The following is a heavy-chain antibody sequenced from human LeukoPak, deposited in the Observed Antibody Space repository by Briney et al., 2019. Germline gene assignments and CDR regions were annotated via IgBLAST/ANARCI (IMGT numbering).Heavy chain of an antibody. CDR2: IKQDGSEK. V-gene: IGHV3-7*01. CDR3: ARDHHHRLWDDYYYYMDV. Sequence: PGGTLRLSCAAPGFTFSSYWMSWVRQAPGKGLEWVANIKQDGSEKYYVDSVKGRFTISRDNAKNSLYLQMNSLRAEDTAVYYCARDHHHRLWDDYYYYMDVWGKGTTVTISS. D-gene: IGHD3-16*02. J-gene: IGHJ6*03. CDR1: GFTFSSYW.